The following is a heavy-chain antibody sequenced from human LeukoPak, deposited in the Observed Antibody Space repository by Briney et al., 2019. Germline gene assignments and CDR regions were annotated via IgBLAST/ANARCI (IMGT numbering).Heavy chain of an antibody. D-gene: IGHD7-27*01. CDR1: GFTFSSYA. V-gene: IGHV3-23*01. J-gene: IGHJ6*02. CDR3: AKALENWGPYYYYGMDV. Sequence: GGSLRLSCAASGFTFSSYAMSWVRQAPGKGLEWVSAISGSGGSTYYADSVKGRFTISRDNSKNTLHLQMNSLRAEDTAVYYCAKALENWGPYYYYGMDVWGQGTTVTVSS. CDR2: ISGSGGST.